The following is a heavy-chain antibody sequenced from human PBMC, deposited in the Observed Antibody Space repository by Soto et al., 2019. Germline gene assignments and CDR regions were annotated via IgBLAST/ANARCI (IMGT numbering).Heavy chain of an antibody. CDR1: GYTCTSYD. V-gene: IGHV1-8*01. J-gene: IGHJ6*03. CDR2: MNPNSGNT. Sequence: QVQLVPSGSEVKKPGASVKVSCKASGYTCTSYDINWVRQATGKGLEWMGWMNPNSGNTGYAQKLQGRMTMTRNTSITTAYMELSSLRSEDTAVYYCAIGPYYYYYMDIWGKGTKVTVSS. CDR3: AIGPYYYYYMDI.